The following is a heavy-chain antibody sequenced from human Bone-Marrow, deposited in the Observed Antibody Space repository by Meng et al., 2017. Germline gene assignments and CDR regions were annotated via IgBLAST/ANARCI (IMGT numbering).Heavy chain of an antibody. Sequence: ASVKVSCKASGYTFTSYGISWVRQAPGQGLEWMEWISAYNGNTNYAQKLQGRVTMTTDTSTSTAYMELRSLRSDDTAVYYCARQDYYDSSGYYRFDAFDIWGQGTMVTVSS. CDR3: ARQDYYDSSGYYRFDAFDI. CDR2: ISAYNGNT. V-gene: IGHV1-18*01. J-gene: IGHJ3*02. D-gene: IGHD3-22*01. CDR1: GYTFTSYG.